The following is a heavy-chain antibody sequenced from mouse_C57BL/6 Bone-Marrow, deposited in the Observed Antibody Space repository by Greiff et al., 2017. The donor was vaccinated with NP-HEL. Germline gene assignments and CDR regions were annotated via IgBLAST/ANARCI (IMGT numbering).Heavy chain of an antibody. V-gene: IGHV1-54*01. CDR1: GYAFTNYL. J-gene: IGHJ1*03. CDR3: ARSPTPGDWYFDV. Sequence: QVQLQQSGAELVRPGTSVKVSCKASGYAFTNYLIEWVKQRPGQGLEWIGVINPGSGGTNYNEKFKGKATLTADKSASTAYMQLSSLTSDDSAVYFCARSPTPGDWYFDVWGTGTTVTVSS. CDR2: INPGSGGT.